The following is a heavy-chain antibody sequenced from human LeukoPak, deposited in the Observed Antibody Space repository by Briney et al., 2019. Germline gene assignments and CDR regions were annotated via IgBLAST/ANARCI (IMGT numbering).Heavy chain of an antibody. CDR1: GYTFTGYY. CDR2: INPNSGGT. CDR3: ARGPSGYHNT. V-gene: IGHV1-2*02. D-gene: IGHD5-12*01. J-gene: IGHJ4*02. Sequence: ASVKVSCKASGYTFTGYYMHWVRQAPGQGLEWMGWINPNSGGTNYAQKFQGRVTLTRDTSISTVYMELSRLRSDDTAVYYCARGPSGYHNTGGQGTLVTVSS.